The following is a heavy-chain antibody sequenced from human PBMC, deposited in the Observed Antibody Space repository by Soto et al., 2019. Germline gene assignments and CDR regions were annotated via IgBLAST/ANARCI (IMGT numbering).Heavy chain of an antibody. Sequence: SETLSLTCTVSGGSISSSSYYWGWIRQPPGKGLEWIGSIYYSGSTYYNPSLKSRATISVDTSKNQFSLKLSSVTAADTAVYYFQRPVPLQAVIGWYWSGFNDYYYGMDALGQGTTVTVSS. CDR3: QRPVPLQAVIGWYWSGFNDYYYGMDA. J-gene: IGHJ6*02. V-gene: IGHV4-39*01. CDR1: GGSISSSSYY. D-gene: IGHD6-19*01. CDR2: IYYSGST.